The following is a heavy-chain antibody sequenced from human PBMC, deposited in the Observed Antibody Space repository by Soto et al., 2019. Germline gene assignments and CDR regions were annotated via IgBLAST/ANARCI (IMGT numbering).Heavy chain of an antibody. CDR3: ARGLTGRTRLDP. V-gene: IGHV4-30-2*01. CDR2: IYHSGST. CDR1: GGSISSGGYS. J-gene: IGHJ5*02. Sequence: LSLTCAVSGGSISSGGYSWSWIRQPPGKGLEWIGYIYHSGSTYYNPSLKSRVTISVDRSKNQFSLKLSSVTAADTAVYYCARGLTGRTRLDPWGQGTLVTVSS. D-gene: IGHD7-27*01.